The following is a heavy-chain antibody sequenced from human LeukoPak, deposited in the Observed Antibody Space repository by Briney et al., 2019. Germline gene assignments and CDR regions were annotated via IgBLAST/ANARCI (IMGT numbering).Heavy chain of an antibody. V-gene: IGHV4-38-2*02. CDR1: GYSISSGYY. Sequence: SETLSLTCTVSGYSISSGYYWGWIRQPPGKGLEWIGSIYHSGSTYYNPSLKSRVTISVDTSKNQFSLKLSSVTAADTAVYYCARQVVVAATRRGRGYYFDYWGQGTLVTVSS. CDR2: IYHSGST. D-gene: IGHD2-15*01. J-gene: IGHJ4*02. CDR3: ARQVVVAATRRGRGYYFDY.